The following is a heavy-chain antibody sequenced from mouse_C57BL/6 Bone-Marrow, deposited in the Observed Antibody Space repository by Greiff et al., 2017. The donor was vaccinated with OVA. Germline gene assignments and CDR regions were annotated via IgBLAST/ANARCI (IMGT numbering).Heavy chain of an antibody. CDR2: ISNGGGST. D-gene: IGHD2-5*01. Sequence: DVKLVESGGGLVHPGGSLKLSCAASGFTFSDYYMYWVRQTPEKRLEWVAYISNGGGSTYYPDTVKGRFTISRDNAKNTLYLQMSRLKSEDTAMYYCARPYSNYVYYAMDYWGQGTSVTVSS. CDR1: GFTFSDYY. CDR3: ARPYSNYVYYAMDY. V-gene: IGHV5-12*01. J-gene: IGHJ4*01.